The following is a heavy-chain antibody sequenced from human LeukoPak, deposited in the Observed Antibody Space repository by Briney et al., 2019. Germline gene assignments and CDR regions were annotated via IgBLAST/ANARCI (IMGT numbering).Heavy chain of an antibody. V-gene: IGHV4-34*01. Sequence: SETLSLTCAVYGGSFSGYYWSWIRQPPGKGLEWIGEISHSGTTHYTPSLKTRVTISLDASKNQFSLKLTSVTAADTAVYYCARGGIVAAADYWGQGTLVTVSS. CDR3: ARGGIVAAADY. D-gene: IGHD6-13*01. CDR1: GGSFSGYY. CDR2: ISHSGTT. J-gene: IGHJ4*02.